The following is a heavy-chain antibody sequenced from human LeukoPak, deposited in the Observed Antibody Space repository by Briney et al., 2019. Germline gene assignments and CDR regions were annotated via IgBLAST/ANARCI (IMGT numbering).Heavy chain of an antibody. D-gene: IGHD1-26*01. V-gene: IGHV3-30*18. J-gene: IGHJ4*02. CDR1: GFTFSSYG. CDR3: AKGGKWDVTAFDY. Sequence: GGSLRLSCAASGFTFSSYGMHWVRQAPGKGLEWVAVISYDGSNKYYADSVKGRFTISRDNSKNTLYLQVNSLRAEDTAVYYCAKGGKWDVTAFDYWGQGTLVTISS. CDR2: ISYDGSNK.